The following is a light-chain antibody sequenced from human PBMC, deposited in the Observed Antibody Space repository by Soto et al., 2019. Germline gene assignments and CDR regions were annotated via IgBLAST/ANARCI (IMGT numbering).Light chain of an antibody. Sequence: IQMTQSPSAMSASVGDRVTIACRAIECIINYLAWFQKKPGKVPKRLIHGASSLQGGVPSRFSGSGSGTEFTLTISRLQPEDFATYYCLQHNSYPLTFGGGTKVDI. CDR2: GAS. V-gene: IGKV1-17*03. CDR1: ECIINY. CDR3: LQHNSYPLT. J-gene: IGKJ4*01.